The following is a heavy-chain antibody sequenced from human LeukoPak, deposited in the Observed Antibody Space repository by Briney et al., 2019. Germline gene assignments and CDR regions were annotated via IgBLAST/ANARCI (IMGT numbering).Heavy chain of an antibody. D-gene: IGHD1-26*01. CDR2: IYYTGST. V-gene: IGHV4-59*01. J-gene: IGHJ2*01. CDR1: GGSISSYY. Sequence: SETLSLTCTVPGGSISSYYWSWIRQPPGKGLEWIGYIYYTGSTNYKPSLKSRVTISVDTSKNQFSLKLSSVTVADTAMYYCARDLSGRPQGWYFDLWGRGTLVTVSS. CDR3: ARDLSGRPQGWYFDL.